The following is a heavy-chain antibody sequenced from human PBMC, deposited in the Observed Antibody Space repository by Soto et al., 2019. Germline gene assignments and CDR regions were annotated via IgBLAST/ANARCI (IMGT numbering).Heavy chain of an antibody. CDR2: IYYSGST. D-gene: IGHD6-19*01. V-gene: IGHV4-39*01. CDR1: GGSISSSSYY. Sequence: PSETLSLTCTVSGGSISSSSYYWGWIRQPPGKGLEWIGSIYYSGSTYYNPSLKSRVTISVDTSKNQFSLKLSSVTAADTAVYYCARGHSSGWYAGYYYYYGMDVWGQGTTVT. CDR3: ARGHSSGWYAGYYYYYGMDV. J-gene: IGHJ6*02.